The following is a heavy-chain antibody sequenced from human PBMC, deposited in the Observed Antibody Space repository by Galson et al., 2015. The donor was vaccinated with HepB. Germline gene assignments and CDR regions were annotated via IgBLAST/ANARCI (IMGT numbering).Heavy chain of an antibody. CDR3: ARGVATGAYYYYYGMDV. J-gene: IGHJ6*02. CDR1: GFTFSSYS. Sequence: SLRLSCAASGFTFSSYSMNWVRQAPGKGLEWVSSISSSSSYIYYADSVKGRFTISRDNAKNSLYLQMNGLRAEDTAVYYCARGVATGAYYYYYGMDVWGQGTTVTVSS. D-gene: IGHD1-14*01. CDR2: ISSSSSYI. V-gene: IGHV3-21*01.